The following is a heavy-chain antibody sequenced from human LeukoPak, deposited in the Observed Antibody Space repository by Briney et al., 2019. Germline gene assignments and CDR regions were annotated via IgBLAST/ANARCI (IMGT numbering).Heavy chain of an antibody. D-gene: IGHD6-13*01. CDR1: GGSISSYY. J-gene: IGHJ4*02. Sequence: SETLSLTCTVSGGSISSYYWSWIRQPPGKGLEWIGYIYYSGSTNYNPSLKSRVTISVDTSKNQFSLKLSSVTAADTAVYYCARDYSKYSSSWILFDYWGQRTLVTVSS. CDR2: IYYSGST. CDR3: ARDYSKYSSSWILFDY. V-gene: IGHV4-59*01.